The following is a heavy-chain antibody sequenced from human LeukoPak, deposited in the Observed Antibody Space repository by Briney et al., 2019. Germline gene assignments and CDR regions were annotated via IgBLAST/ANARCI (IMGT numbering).Heavy chain of an antibody. V-gene: IGHV3-30*02. Sequence: GESLRLSCAASGFTFSSYGMHWVRQAPGKGLEWVAFIRYDGSNKYYADSVKGRFTISRDNSKNTLYLQMNSLRAEDTAVYYCAKDTYYYGSGSPEYWGQGTLVTVSS. D-gene: IGHD3-10*01. CDR3: AKDTYYYGSGSPEY. CDR2: IRYDGSNK. J-gene: IGHJ4*02. CDR1: GFTFSSYG.